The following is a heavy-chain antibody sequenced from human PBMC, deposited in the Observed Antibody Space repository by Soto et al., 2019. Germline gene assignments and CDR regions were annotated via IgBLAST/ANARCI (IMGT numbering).Heavy chain of an antibody. V-gene: IGHV4-4*02. D-gene: IGHD2-21*02. CDR1: GGSISSSHW. Sequence: QVHLQESGPGLVNPSGTLTLTCAVSGGSISSSHWWGWVRQAPGKGLEWIGEIYHSGRTNYNPSLKSRITMSVDKSKNQFSVNLSAVTAADTAVYYCVRDADETAIVPAPWLVWGRGTMVTVSS. CDR3: VRDADETAIVPAPWLV. CDR2: IYHSGRT. J-gene: IGHJ6*02.